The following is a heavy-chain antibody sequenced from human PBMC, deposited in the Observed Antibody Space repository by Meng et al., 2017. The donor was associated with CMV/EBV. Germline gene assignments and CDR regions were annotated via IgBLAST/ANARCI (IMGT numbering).Heavy chain of an antibody. J-gene: IGHJ4*02. D-gene: IGHD1-26*01. CDR2: INHSGST. CDR3: ARGVGATGKADY. V-gene: IGHV4-34*01. CDR1: GGCFSGYY. Sequence: VSLQAWAAGLLRPSEALALTCSVYGGCFSGYYWSWSRQPTGKGLEWIGKINHSGSTSYNPSLKSRVTISLDTSKNQFSLKLCSVTAADTAVYYCARGVGATGKADYWGQGTLVTVSS.